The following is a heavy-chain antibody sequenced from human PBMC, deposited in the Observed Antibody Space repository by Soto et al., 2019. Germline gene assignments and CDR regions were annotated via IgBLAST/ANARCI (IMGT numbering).Heavy chain of an antibody. D-gene: IGHD6-13*01. V-gene: IGHV3-11*01. J-gene: IGHJ4*02. CDR2: ISSSGSTI. Sequence: GGSLRLSCAASGFTFSDYYMSWLRQAPGKGLEWVSYISSSGSTIYYADSVKGRFTISRDNAKNSLYLQMNSLRAEDTAVYYCARDPGIAAAEHYFDYWGQGTLVTVSS. CDR3: ARDPGIAAAEHYFDY. CDR1: GFTFSDYY.